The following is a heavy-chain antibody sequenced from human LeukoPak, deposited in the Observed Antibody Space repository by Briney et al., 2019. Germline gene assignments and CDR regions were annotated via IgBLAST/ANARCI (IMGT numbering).Heavy chain of an antibody. CDR3: AKGGQWLVRGICYY. J-gene: IGHJ4*02. CDR1: GFTFSNYA. D-gene: IGHD6-19*01. CDR2: ISGSGGAT. Sequence: GGSLRLSCAASGFTFSNYAMNWVRQAPGKGLEWVSGISGSGGATYYADSVKGRFTISRDNSKNTLYLRMNSLRAEDTAIYFCAKGGQWLVRGICYYWGQGTLATVSS. V-gene: IGHV3-23*01.